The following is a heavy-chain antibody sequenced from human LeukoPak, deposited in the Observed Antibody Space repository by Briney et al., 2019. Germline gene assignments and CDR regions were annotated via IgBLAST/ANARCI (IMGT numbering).Heavy chain of an antibody. J-gene: IGHJ3*01. CDR3: ARDEIPSGT. CDR2: IYSGGST. Sequence: PGGSLRLSCAASGFTVSSNYMSWVRQAPGKGPEWVSAIYSGGSTYYADSVKGRFTISRDNSRSTVDLQMNSLRVEDTGIYYCARDEIPSGTWGQGTMVIVSS. V-gene: IGHV3-53*01. CDR1: GFTVSSNY. D-gene: IGHD6-25*01.